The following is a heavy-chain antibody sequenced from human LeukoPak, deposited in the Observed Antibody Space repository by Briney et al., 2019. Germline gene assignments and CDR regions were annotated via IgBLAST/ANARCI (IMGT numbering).Heavy chain of an antibody. J-gene: IGHJ6*02. CDR2: LSFDGSNE. CDR1: GFTFDDYA. CDR3: AREEHDYVWGSYRYYYYYGIDV. D-gene: IGHD3-16*02. Sequence: GGSLRLSCAASGFTFDDYAMHWVRQSPGRGLEWVSFLSFDGSNEFYADSLKGRFTISRDNSKDTLYLQMDSLRAEDTALYYCAREEHDYVWGSYRYYYYYGIDVWGQGTTVTVSS. V-gene: IGHV3-30*03.